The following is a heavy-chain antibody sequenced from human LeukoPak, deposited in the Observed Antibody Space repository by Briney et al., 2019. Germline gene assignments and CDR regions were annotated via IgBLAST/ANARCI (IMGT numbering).Heavy chain of an antibody. CDR3: ARVRYYDSSGYYFLGGLVDY. Sequence: SETLSLTCSVSGGSISSYYWSWIRQPPGKGLEWIGYIYYSGSTNYNASLKSRLTMSVDMSKNQFSLKLTSVTAADTAVYYCARVRYYDSSGYYFLGGLVDYWGQGTLVTVSS. D-gene: IGHD3-22*01. V-gene: IGHV4-59*01. J-gene: IGHJ4*02. CDR2: IYYSGST. CDR1: GGSISSYY.